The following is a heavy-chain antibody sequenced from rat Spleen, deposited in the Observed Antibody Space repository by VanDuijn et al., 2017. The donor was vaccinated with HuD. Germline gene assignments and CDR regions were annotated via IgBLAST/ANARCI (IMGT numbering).Heavy chain of an antibody. J-gene: IGHJ2*01. CDR3: ARQDIYYGYNYGYFDY. CDR2: ITNTGDNA. D-gene: IGHD1-9*01. Sequence: EVQLVESGGGLVQPGRSLKLSCVASGFTFNNYWMTWIRQAPGKGLEWVASITNTGDNAHYPDFVKGRFTISRDNAKSTLYLLMDSLRSEDTATYYCARQDIYYGYNYGYFDYWGQGVMVTVSS. V-gene: IGHV5-31*01. CDR1: GFTFNNYW.